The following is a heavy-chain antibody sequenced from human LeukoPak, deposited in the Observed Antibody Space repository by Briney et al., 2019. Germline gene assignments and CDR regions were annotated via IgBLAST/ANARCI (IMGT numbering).Heavy chain of an antibody. D-gene: IGHD6-13*01. CDR1: GYSFTSYW. CDR3: ARHPPPKAAAAGNWFDP. Sequence: NTGESLKISCKGSGYSFTSYWIGWVRQMPGKGLEWMGIIYPGDSDTRYSPSFQGQVTISADKSISTAYLQWSSLKASDTAMYYCARHPPPKAAAAGNWFDPWGQGTLVTVSS. V-gene: IGHV5-51*01. J-gene: IGHJ5*02. CDR2: IYPGDSDT.